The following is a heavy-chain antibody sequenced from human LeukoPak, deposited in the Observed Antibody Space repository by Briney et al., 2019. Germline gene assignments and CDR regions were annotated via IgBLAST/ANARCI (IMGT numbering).Heavy chain of an antibody. Sequence: GGSLRLSCVASGFTVSSNYMSWVRQAPGKGPEWLSVIYRGGTTYYAGSVKGRFTISRDDSKNTLYLQMNSLRAEDTAVYYCARDYYYDDSGQPVRLNYWGQGTLVTVSS. D-gene: IGHD3-22*01. CDR3: ARDYYYDDSGQPVRLNY. CDR2: IYRGGTT. V-gene: IGHV3-66*01. CDR1: GFTVSSNY. J-gene: IGHJ4*02.